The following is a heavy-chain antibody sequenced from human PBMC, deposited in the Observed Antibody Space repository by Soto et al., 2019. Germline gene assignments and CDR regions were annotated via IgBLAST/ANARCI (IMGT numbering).Heavy chain of an antibody. J-gene: IGHJ5*02. CDR1: GYTFSSHD. CDR3: ARGATADYDFCANPRGDWLDL. Sequence: QVQLVQSGAEVKRPGASVKVSCKASGYTFSSHDIIWVRQPAGQGLEWMGWMNPLKGLSKTTYLPNSRGRVVMTRDTFLSTSYLELSGLRSDDTAVYFCARGATADYDFCANPRGDWLDLWGQGTLLTVSS. V-gene: IGHV1-8*01. CDR2: MNPLKGLSKT. D-gene: IGHD3-3*01.